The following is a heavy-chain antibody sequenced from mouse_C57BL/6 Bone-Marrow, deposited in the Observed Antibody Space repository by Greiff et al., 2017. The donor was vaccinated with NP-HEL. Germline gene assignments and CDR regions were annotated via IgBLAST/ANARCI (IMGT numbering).Heavy chain of an antibody. J-gene: IGHJ3*01. Sequence: LVESGGGLVQPGGSLKLSCAASGFTFSDYYMYWVRQTPETRLEWVAYISNGGGSTYYPDTVKGRFTISRDNAKNTLYLQMSRLKSEDTAMYYCASLLAYWGQGTLVTVSA. CDR1: GFTFSDYY. V-gene: IGHV5-12*01. CDR2: ISNGGGST. CDR3: ASLLAY.